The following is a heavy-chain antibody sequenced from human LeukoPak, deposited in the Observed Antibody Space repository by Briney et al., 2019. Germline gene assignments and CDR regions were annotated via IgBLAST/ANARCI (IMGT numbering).Heavy chain of an antibody. CDR1: GFTFSSYW. CDR2: IKQDGSEK. CDR3: AKDMSEMATAPGY. J-gene: IGHJ4*02. V-gene: IGHV3-7*03. D-gene: IGHD5-24*01. Sequence: PGGSLRLSCAASGFTFSSYWMSWVRQAPGKGLEWVANIKQDGSEKYYADSVKGRFTISRDNAKNSLYLQMDSLRAEDTALYYCAKDMSEMATAPGYWGQGTLVTVSS.